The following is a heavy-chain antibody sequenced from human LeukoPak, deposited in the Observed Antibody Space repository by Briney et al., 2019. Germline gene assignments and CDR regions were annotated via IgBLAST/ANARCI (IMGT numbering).Heavy chain of an antibody. J-gene: IGHJ3*02. CDR1: GYSFTSYW. Sequence: GESLKISCKGSGYSFTSYWIGWVRQMPGKGLERMGIIYPGDSDTRYSPSFQGQVTISADKSISTAYLQWSSLKASDTAMYYCARQVFPYCGGDCYSRAFDIWGQGTMVTVSS. CDR3: ARQVFPYCGGDCYSRAFDI. CDR2: IYPGDSDT. D-gene: IGHD2-21*02. V-gene: IGHV5-51*01.